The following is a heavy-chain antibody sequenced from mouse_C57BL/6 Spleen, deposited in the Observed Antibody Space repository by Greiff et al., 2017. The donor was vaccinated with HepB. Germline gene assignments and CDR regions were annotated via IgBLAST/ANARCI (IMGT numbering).Heavy chain of an antibody. CDR2: IYPSDSET. Sequence: QVQLQQPGAELVRPGSSVKLSCKASGYTFTSYWMDWVKQRPGQGLEWIGNIYPSDSETHYNQKFKDKATLTVDKSSSTAYMQLSSLTSEDSAVYYCARSFGYYGSSCAMDYWGQGTSVTVSS. J-gene: IGHJ4*01. CDR1: GYTFTSYW. D-gene: IGHD1-1*01. CDR3: ARSFGYYGSSCAMDY. V-gene: IGHV1-61*01.